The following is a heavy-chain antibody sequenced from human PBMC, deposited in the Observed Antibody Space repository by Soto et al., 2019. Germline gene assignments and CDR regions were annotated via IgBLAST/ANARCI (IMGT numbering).Heavy chain of an antibody. Sequence: GGSLSSSGPASGSTFSSYAMSGARQAPGKGLEWASPISGRGGSTYYADSVKGRFTISRDTSKNTLYLQMNSLRAEDTAVYYCAKDHPYYYDSSGYYGGQYFDYWGQGTLVTVSS. J-gene: IGHJ4*02. CDR3: AKDHPYYYDSSGYYGGQYFDY. CDR1: GSTFSSYA. CDR2: ISGRGGST. V-gene: IGHV3-23*01. D-gene: IGHD3-22*01.